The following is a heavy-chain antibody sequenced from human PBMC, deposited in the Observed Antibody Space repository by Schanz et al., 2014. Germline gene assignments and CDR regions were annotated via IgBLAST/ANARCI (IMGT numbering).Heavy chain of an antibody. V-gene: IGHV3-7*01. CDR3: ARRPRAHSYSSHRWSVVY. D-gene: IGHD4-4*01. Sequence: LRLSCAASGFTFRIYCMTWVRQAPGKGRELLVNIKERESEKFYVDSVKGRFTISRGNAKKSMYLQMISIRGDDTAVDYCARRPRAHSYSSHRWSVVYWGLATVVTVSS. CDR2: IKERESEK. J-gene: IGHJ4*02. CDR1: GFTFRIYC.